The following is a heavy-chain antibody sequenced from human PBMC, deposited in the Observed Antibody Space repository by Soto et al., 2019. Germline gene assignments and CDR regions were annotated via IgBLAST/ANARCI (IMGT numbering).Heavy chain of an antibody. CDR2: ISAYNGNT. Sequence: ASVKVSCKASGYTFTSYGISWVRQAPGQGLEWMGWISAYNGNTNYAQKLQGRVTMTTDTSTSTAYMELRSLRSDDTAVYYCARAGYYDILTGYYYYYYGMDVWGQGTTVTV. J-gene: IGHJ6*02. D-gene: IGHD3-9*01. V-gene: IGHV1-18*01. CDR3: ARAGYYDILTGYYYYYYGMDV. CDR1: GYTFTSYG.